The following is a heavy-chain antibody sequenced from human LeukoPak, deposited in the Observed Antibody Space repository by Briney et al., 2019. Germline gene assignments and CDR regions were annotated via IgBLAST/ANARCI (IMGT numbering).Heavy chain of an antibody. CDR3: ARSVAGQGY. CDR2: INPKSDNT. V-gene: IGHV1-8*01. J-gene: IGHJ4*02. D-gene: IGHD6-19*01. Sequence: ASVKVSCKASGYTFSSFDINWVRQATGQGLEWMGWINPKSDNTVYGQRFQGRLTLSRNTSTSTAYMELSSLTSDDTAVYYCARSVAGQGYWGQGTLVTVSS. CDR1: GYTFSSFD.